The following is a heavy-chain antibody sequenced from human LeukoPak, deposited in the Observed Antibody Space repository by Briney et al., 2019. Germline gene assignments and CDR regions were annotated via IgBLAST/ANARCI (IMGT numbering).Heavy chain of an antibody. CDR1: GYTFTSYD. CDR3: ARDQNTGGVGAT. V-gene: IGHV1-8*01. CDR2: MNPNSGNT. Sequence: ASVKVSCKASGYTFTSYDINWARQATGQGLEWMGWMNPNSGNTGYAQKFQGRVTMTRNTSISTAYMELSSLRSEDTAVYYCARDQNTGGVGATWGQGTLVTVSS. D-gene: IGHD1-26*01. J-gene: IGHJ4*02.